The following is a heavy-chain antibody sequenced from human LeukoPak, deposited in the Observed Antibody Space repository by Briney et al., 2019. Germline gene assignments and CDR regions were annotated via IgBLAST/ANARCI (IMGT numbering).Heavy chain of an antibody. CDR2: INPNSGGT. CDR3: ARQYSSGWCYDY. CDR1: GYTFTGSY. V-gene: IGHV1-2*02. D-gene: IGHD6-19*01. J-gene: IGHJ4*02. Sequence: GASVKVSCKASGYTFTGSYLHWVRQAPGQGLEWMGWINPNSGGTYYAQKFQGRVTMTRDTSISTAYMELSRLTSDDTAVYYCARQYSSGWCYDYWGQGTLVTVSS.